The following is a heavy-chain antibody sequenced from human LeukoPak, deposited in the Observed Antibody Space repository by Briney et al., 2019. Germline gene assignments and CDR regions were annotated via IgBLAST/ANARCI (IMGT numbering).Heavy chain of an antibody. CDR3: AKDNLRYSSGWTPFDY. D-gene: IGHD6-19*01. V-gene: IGHV3-30*02. CDR1: GFTFSSYG. Sequence: TGGSLRLSCAASGFTFSSYGMHWVRQAPGKVLEWVAFIRYDGSNKYYADSVKGRFTISRDNSKNTLYLQMNSLRAEDTAVYYCAKDNLRYSSGWTPFDYWGQGTLVTVSS. CDR2: IRYDGSNK. J-gene: IGHJ4*02.